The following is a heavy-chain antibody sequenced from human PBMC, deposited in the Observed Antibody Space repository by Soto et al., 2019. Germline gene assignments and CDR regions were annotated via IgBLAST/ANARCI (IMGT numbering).Heavy chain of an antibody. J-gene: IGHJ4*02. CDR1: GFTFSSYT. Sequence: QVQLVESGGGVVQPGRSLRLSCAASGFTFSSYTMHWVRQAPGKGLEWVAVISYDGSNKYYADSVKGRFTISRDNSKNTLYLQINSLRADDTAVYYCARESWAFSFDYWGQGTLVIVSS. CDR3: ARESWAFSFDY. V-gene: IGHV3-30-3*01. D-gene: IGHD1-26*01. CDR2: ISYDGSNK.